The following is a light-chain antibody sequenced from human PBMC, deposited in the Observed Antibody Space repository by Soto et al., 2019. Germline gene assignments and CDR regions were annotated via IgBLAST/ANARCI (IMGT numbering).Light chain of an antibody. CDR2: EDD. J-gene: IGLJ2*01. Sequence: NFMLTQPHSVSGSPGKTVTISCTRSSGNIVSSYVQWYQQRPGSSPTTVIFEDDDRPSGVPDRFSASLDTSTNSASLTISGLKPEDEADYYCQSYDADILIFGGGTKLTVL. V-gene: IGLV6-57*01. CDR1: SGNIVSSY. CDR3: QSYDADILI.